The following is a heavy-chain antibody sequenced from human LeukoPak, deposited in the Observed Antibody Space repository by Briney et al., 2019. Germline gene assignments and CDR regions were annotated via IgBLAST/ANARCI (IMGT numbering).Heavy chain of an antibody. Sequence: GGSLRLSCAASGFTVSSNYMSWVRQAPGKGLEWVSFIYSGGSTYYAHSVKGRFTISRDNSKNTLYLQLNSLRAEDTAVYYCARADSSWYPYFDYWGQGTLVTVSS. J-gene: IGHJ4*02. CDR3: ARADSSWYPYFDY. V-gene: IGHV3-53*01. CDR1: GFTVSSNY. D-gene: IGHD6-13*01. CDR2: IYSGGST.